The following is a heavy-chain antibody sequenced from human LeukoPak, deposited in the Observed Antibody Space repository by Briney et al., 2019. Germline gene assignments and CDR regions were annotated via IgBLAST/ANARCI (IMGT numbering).Heavy chain of an antibody. CDR2: MSGSGDST. V-gene: IGHV3-23*01. D-gene: IGHD6-13*01. J-gene: IGHJ4*02. Sequence: PGGSLRLSCAASGSTFGSYSMNWVRQAPGKGLEWVSAMSGSGDSTYYADSVKGRFAISRDNSKNTLYLQMNSLRADDTALYYCAKDSPVATVWGQGTLVTVSS. CDR3: AKDSPVATV. CDR1: GSTFGSYS.